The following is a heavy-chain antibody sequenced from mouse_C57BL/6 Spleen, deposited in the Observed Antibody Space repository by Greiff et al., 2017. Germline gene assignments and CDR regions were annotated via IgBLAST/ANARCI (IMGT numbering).Heavy chain of an antibody. CDR2: INPSNGGT. Sequence: QVQLQQPGTELVKPGASVKLSCKASGYTFTSYWMHWVKQRPGQGLEWIGNINPSNGGTNYNEKFKSKATLTVDKSSSTAYMQLSSLTSEDTAVYYGARSGLRYYGSSYDWFAYWGQGTLVTVSA. J-gene: IGHJ3*01. V-gene: IGHV1-53*01. CDR1: GYTFTSYW. CDR3: ARSGLRYYGSSYDWFAY. D-gene: IGHD1-1*01.